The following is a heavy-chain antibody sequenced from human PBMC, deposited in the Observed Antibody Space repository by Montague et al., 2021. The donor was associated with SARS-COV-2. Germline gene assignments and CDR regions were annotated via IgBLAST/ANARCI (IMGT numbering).Heavy chain of an antibody. D-gene: IGHD6-19*01. Sequence: SETLSLTCTVSGGSISSSSYYWGWIRQPPGKGLEWIGSIYYSGSTYYXPSLKSRVTISVDTSKNQFSLKLSSVTAADTAVYYCARQDRRAFSAVENWFDPWGQGTLVTVSS. CDR3: ARQDRRAFSAVENWFDP. J-gene: IGHJ5*02. V-gene: IGHV4-39*01. CDR1: GGSISSSSYY. CDR2: IYYSGST.